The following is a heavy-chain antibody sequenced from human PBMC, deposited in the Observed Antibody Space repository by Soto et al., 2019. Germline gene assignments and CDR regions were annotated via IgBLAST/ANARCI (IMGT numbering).Heavy chain of an antibody. D-gene: IGHD5-12*01. CDR2: ISSSSSYI. CDR1: GFTFSSYS. V-gene: IGHV3-21*01. Sequence: GGSLRLSCAASGFTFSSYSMNWVRQAPGKGLEWVSSISSSSSYIYYADSVKGRFTISRDNAKNSLYLQMNSLRAEDTAVYYCARDMTNSGYDVDYYYYYYMDVWGKGTTVTVSS. CDR3: ARDMTNSGYDVDYYYYYYMDV. J-gene: IGHJ6*03.